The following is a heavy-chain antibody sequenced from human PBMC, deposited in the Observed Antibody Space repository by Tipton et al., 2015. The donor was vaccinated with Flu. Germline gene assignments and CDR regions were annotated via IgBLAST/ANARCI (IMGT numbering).Heavy chain of an antibody. Sequence: LSLTCAASGFTFSRYAMSWVRQAPGKGLEWLSYISSSGNTISYADSVRGRFTISRDNTKKSLYLQLSSLRAEDTAIYYCATLTGDDYWGQGIMVTVSS. CDR3: ATLTGDDY. CDR1: GFTFSRYA. V-gene: IGHV3-48*03. CDR2: ISSSGNTI. D-gene: IGHD7-27*01. J-gene: IGHJ4*02.